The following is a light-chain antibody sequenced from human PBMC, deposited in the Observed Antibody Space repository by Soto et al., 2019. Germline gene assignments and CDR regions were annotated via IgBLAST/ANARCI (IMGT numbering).Light chain of an antibody. CDR3: QQDDNLPYT. V-gene: IGKV1-33*01. CDR1: QDISNY. J-gene: IGKJ2*01. Sequence: DIQMTQSPSSLSASVGDRVTITCQASQDISNYLNCYQQKPGKAPKLLIYDASNLETGVPSRFSGSGSGTDFPFTIRRLQPEDIATYYCQQDDNLPYTFGQGTPLEIK. CDR2: DAS.